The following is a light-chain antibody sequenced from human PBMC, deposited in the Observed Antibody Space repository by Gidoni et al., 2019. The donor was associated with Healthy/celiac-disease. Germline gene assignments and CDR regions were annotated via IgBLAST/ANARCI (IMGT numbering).Light chain of an antibody. Sequence: DIVMTQSPDSMAGSLGERATINCKSSQSVLYSSNNKNYLAWYQQKPGQPPKLLIYWASTRESGVPDRFSGSGSGTDFTLTISSLQAEDVAVYYCQQYYSTPLTFGGGTKVEIK. CDR2: WAS. CDR3: QQYYSTPLT. CDR1: QSVLYSSNNKNY. J-gene: IGKJ4*01. V-gene: IGKV4-1*01.